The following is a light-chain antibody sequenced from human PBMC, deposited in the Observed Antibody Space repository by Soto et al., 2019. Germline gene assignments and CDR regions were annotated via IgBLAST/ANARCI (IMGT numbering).Light chain of an antibody. CDR2: DND. J-gene: IGLJ2*01. CDR3: QSYDSSLSGSV. CDR1: SSNIGSGYD. V-gene: IGLV1-40*01. Sequence: QSVLTQPPSVSGAPGQRVTISCTGSSSNIGSGYDVHWYQHLPGTAPKLLIYDNDNRPSGVPDRFSGSKPGTSASLAIAGLQVEDEADYYCQSYDSSLSGSVFGGGTQLTVL.